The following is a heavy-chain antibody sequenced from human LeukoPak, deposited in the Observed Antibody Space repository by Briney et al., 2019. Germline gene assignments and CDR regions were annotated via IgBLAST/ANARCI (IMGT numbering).Heavy chain of an antibody. D-gene: IGHD6-13*01. Sequence: PGGSLRLSCAASRFTFSTYWMHWVRQAPGKGLEWVSSISSSSSYIYYADSVKGRFTISRDNAKNSLYLQMNNLRAEDTAVYYCAKFIAAPFYFGYWGQGTLVTVSS. CDR3: AKFIAAPFYFGY. V-gene: IGHV3-21*01. CDR2: ISSSSSYI. J-gene: IGHJ4*02. CDR1: RFTFSTYW.